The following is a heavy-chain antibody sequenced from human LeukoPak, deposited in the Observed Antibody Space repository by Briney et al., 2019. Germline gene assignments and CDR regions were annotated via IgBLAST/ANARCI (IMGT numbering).Heavy chain of an antibody. CDR1: GFTFSNAW. CDR2: IYSGGST. J-gene: IGHJ4*02. CDR3: ARGYYFDY. V-gene: IGHV3-66*01. Sequence: GGSLRLSCAASGFTFSNAWMNWVRQAPGKGLEWVSVIYSGGSTYYADSVKGRFTISRDNSKNTLYLQMNSLRAEDTAVYYCARGYYFDYWGQGTLVTVSS.